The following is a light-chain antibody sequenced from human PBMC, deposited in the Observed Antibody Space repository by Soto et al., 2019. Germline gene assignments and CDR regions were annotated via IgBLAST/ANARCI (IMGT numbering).Light chain of an antibody. CDR2: EVS. CDR3: SSYTSSSPDV. CDR1: SSDVGGYNY. V-gene: IGLV2-14*01. J-gene: IGLJ1*01. Sequence: QCALTQPASVSGSPGPSITISCTGTSSDVGGYNYVSWYQQHPGKAPKLMIYEVSNRPSGVSNRFSGSKSGNTASLTISGLQAEDEADYYCSSYTSSSPDVFGTGTKVTVL.